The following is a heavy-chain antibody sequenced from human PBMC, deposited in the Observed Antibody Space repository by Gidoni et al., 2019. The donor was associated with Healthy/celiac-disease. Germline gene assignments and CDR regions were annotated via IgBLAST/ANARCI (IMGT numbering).Heavy chain of an antibody. Sequence: EVQLVESGGGLVQPGGSLRLSCAASGFTVSSHYMSWVRQATGKGLEWVSVIYSGGSTYYADSVKGRFTISRDNSKNTLYLQMNSLRAEDTAVYYCARLTDRDDAFDIWGQGTMVTVSS. CDR2: IYSGGST. J-gene: IGHJ3*02. D-gene: IGHD2-15*01. CDR1: GFTVSSHY. V-gene: IGHV3-66*02. CDR3: ARLTDRDDAFDI.